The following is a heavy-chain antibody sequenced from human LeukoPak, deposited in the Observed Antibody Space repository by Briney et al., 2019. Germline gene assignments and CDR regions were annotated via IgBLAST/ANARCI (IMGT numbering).Heavy chain of an antibody. J-gene: IGHJ5*02. D-gene: IGHD6-13*01. Sequence: ASVNVSCKASGYTFTGYYMHWVRQAPGQGLEWMGWINPNSGGTNYAQKFQGRVTMTRDTSISTAYMELSRLRSDDTAVYYCARVMGYSSSAAMGWFDPWGQGTLVTVSS. V-gene: IGHV1-2*02. CDR2: INPNSGGT. CDR1: GYTFTGYY. CDR3: ARVMGYSSSAAMGWFDP.